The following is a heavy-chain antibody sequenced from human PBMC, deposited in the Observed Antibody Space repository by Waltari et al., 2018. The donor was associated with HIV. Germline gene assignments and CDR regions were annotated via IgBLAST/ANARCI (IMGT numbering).Heavy chain of an antibody. D-gene: IGHD3-22*01. CDR3: AKALGRDYYDSSGYFSLDY. V-gene: IGHV3-30*18. J-gene: IGHJ4*02. CDR1: GFTFSTYG. CDR2: ISYDGSNK. Sequence: QVQLVESGGGVVQPGRSLRLSCAASGFTFSTYGMHWVRQAPGKGLEWVTVISYDGSNKYYADSVKGRFTISRDNSKNTLYLQMNSLRAEDTAVYSCAKALGRDYYDSSGYFSLDYWGQGTLVTVSS.